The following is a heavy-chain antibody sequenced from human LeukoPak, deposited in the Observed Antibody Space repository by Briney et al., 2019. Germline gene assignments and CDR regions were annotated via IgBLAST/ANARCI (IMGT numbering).Heavy chain of an antibody. CDR2: IYHSGST. CDR3: ARDPYYYDSSGP. CDR1: GYSISSGYY. Sequence: SETLSLTCTVSGYSISSGYYWGWIRQPPGKGLEWIGSIYHSGSTYYNPSLKSRVTISVDTSKNQFSLKLSSVTAADTAVYYCARDPYYYDSSGPWGQGTLVTVSS. D-gene: IGHD3-22*01. J-gene: IGHJ5*02. V-gene: IGHV4-38-2*02.